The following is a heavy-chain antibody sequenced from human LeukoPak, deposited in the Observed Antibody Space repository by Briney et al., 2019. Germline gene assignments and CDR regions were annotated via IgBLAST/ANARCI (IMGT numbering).Heavy chain of an antibody. CDR3: ARDQLGYCSGGGCYGYFDY. V-gene: IGHV4-4*07. CDR1: GGSISSYY. Sequence: SETLSLTCTVSGGSISSYYWSWIRQPAGKGLEWIGRIYTSGSTNYNPSLKSRVTMSVDTSKNQFSLKLSSVTAADTAVYYCARDQLGYCSGGGCYGYFDYWGQGTLVTVSS. J-gene: IGHJ4*02. CDR2: IYTSGST. D-gene: IGHD2-15*01.